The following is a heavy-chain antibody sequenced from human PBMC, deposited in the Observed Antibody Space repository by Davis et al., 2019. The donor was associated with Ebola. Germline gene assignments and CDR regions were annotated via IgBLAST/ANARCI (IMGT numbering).Heavy chain of an antibody. CDR3: ARGRTIVAGGLSDDFDY. Sequence: AASVKVSCKASGYTFSRYDINWVRQAAGQGLEWVGWMDPHSGDTFYDKKFQGRITMTMNTSIGTAYMELRSLRSDETAVYYCARGRTIVAGGLSDDFDYWGQGTLVTVSS. D-gene: IGHD2-21*01. CDR1: GYTFSRYD. CDR2: MDPHSGDT. J-gene: IGHJ4*02. V-gene: IGHV1-8*01.